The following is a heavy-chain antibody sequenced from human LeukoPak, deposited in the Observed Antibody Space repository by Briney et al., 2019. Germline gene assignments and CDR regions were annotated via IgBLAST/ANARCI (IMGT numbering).Heavy chain of an antibody. D-gene: IGHD2-21*01. J-gene: IGHJ4*02. Sequence: PGGSLRLSCAASGFTFSDYYMSWIRQAPGKGLEWVAYIGVGGNSIYYADSVRGRFTTSRDNAQNSLYLEMNSLRVEDTALYYCARETAHCGGDCFDYWGQGTLVTVSS. CDR2: IGVGGNSI. CDR1: GFTFSDYY. V-gene: IGHV3-11*04. CDR3: ARETAHCGGDCFDY.